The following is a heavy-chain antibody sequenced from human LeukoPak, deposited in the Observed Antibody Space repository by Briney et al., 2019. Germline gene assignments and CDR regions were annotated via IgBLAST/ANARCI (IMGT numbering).Heavy chain of an antibody. V-gene: IGHV4-61*02. CDR3: AREIRAVAGKLRGQYFDY. CDR1: GGSISSGSYY. D-gene: IGHD6-19*01. J-gene: IGHJ4*02. Sequence: SETLSLTCTVSGGSISSGSYYWSWIRQPAGKGLEWIGRIYTSGSTNYNPDLKSRVTISVDTSKNQFSLKLSSVTAADTAVYYCAREIRAVAGKLRGQYFDYWGQRTLVTVSS. CDR2: IYTSGST.